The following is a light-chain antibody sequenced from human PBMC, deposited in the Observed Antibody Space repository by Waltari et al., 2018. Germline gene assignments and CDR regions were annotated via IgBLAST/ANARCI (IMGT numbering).Light chain of an antibody. CDR1: QSVGTN. V-gene: IGKV3-15*01. CDR2: WAS. J-gene: IGKJ4*01. CDR3: QQYYSRVLT. Sequence: EILMTQSPATLSVSPGEVATLSCRASQSVGTNLAWYQQKSGQPPKLLIYWASTRESGVPDRFSGSGSGTDFNLTISSLQAEDVAVYYCQQYYSRVLTFGGGTKVEIK.